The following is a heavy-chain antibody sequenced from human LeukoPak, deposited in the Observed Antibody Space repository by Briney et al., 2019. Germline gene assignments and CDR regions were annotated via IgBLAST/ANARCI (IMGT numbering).Heavy chain of an antibody. CDR1: GDSISNSKYY. CDR3: ARSLSMAGLT. D-gene: IGHD6-19*01. J-gene: IGHJ4*02. V-gene: IGHV4-39*01. Sequence: NPSETLSLTCTVSGDSISNSKYYWGWIRQSPGKGLEWIGSIYKSGSTFYNPSLKSRVIISVDTSRNQFSLKLNSVSAADTAVYYCARSLSMAGLTWGQGTLVAVSS. CDR2: IYKSGST.